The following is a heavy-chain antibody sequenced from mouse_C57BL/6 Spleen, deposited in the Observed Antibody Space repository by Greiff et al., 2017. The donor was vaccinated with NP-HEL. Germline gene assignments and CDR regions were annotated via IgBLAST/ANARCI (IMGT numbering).Heavy chain of an antibody. Sequence: VQLKESGGGLVQPGGSLKLSCAASGFTFSDYGMAWVRQAPRKGPEWVAFISNLAYSIYYADTVTGRFTISRENAKNTLYLEMSSLRSEDTAMYYCARRYYDYDGYFDVWGTGTTVTVSS. CDR1: GFTFSDYG. V-gene: IGHV5-15*01. D-gene: IGHD2-4*01. CDR3: ARRYYDYDGYFDV. CDR2: ISNLAYSI. J-gene: IGHJ1*03.